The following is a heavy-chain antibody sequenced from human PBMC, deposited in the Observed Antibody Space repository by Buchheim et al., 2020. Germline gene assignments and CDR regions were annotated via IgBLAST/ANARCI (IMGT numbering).Heavy chain of an antibody. CDR3: ARVGQYYYGSGTSVWFDP. V-gene: IGHV4-30-2*01. CDR2: IYHSGST. Sequence: QLQLQESGSGLVKPSQTLSLTCAVSGGSISSGGYSWSWIRQPPGKGLEWIGYIYHSGSTYYNPSLKSRVTISVDRSKNQFSLKLSSVTAADAAVYYCARVGQYYYGSGTSVWFDPWGQGTLGTVSS. CDR1: GGSISSGGYS. D-gene: IGHD3-10*01. J-gene: IGHJ5*02.